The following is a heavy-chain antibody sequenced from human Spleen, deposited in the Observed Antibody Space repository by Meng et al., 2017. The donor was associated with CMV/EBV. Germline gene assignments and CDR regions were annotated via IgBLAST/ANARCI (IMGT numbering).Heavy chain of an antibody. CDR3: AREANGGLDY. V-gene: IGHV1-18*01. D-gene: IGHD2-8*01. Sequence: QIQLLQSGAEVKTPGASVKVSCKASGYTLSSYAMNWIRQAPGQGLEWMGWISPYNGNTHYSQKIQGRATMTTDTSTSTTYMELRSLRSDDTVIYYCAREANGGLDYWGQGALVTVSS. CDR2: ISPYNGNT. J-gene: IGHJ4*02. CDR1: GYTLSSYA.